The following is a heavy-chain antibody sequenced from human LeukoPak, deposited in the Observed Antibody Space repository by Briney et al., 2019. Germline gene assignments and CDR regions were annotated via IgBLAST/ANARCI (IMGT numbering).Heavy chain of an antibody. CDR3: ARHRLNYDSSGYPQYYFDY. D-gene: IGHD3-22*01. CDR2: IYYSGST. J-gene: IGHJ4*02. V-gene: IGHV4-59*08. CDR1: GGSISSYY. Sequence: PSETLSLTCTVSGGSISSYYWSWIRQPPGKGLEWIGYIYYSGSTNYNPSLKSRVTISVDTSKNQFSLKLSSVTAADTAVYYCARHRLNYDSSGYPQYYFDYWGQGTLVTVSS.